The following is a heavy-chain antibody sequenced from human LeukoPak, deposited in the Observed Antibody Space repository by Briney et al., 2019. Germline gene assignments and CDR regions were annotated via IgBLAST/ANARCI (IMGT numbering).Heavy chain of an antibody. J-gene: IGHJ5*02. D-gene: IGHD5-24*01. Sequence: ASVKVSCKASGYTFTRYGISWVRQGPGQGPEWMGVISPSGGSTTYAQKFQGRVTLTRDMSTSTDYLELSSLRSEDTAVYYCARDNSVRDEAWWFNPWGQGTLVTVSS. CDR3: ARDNSVRDEAWWFNP. CDR1: GYTFTRYG. CDR2: ISPSGGST. V-gene: IGHV1-46*01.